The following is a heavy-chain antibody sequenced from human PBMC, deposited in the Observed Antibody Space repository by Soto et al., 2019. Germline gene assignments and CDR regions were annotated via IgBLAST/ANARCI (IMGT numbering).Heavy chain of an antibody. CDR3: AREWQQMGQGDDYYCGMDV. V-gene: IGHV1-18*01. Sequence: QAQLVQSGTEVKKPGASVKVSCKASGYTLTSYGISWVRQAPGQGLEWMGWISTYNGHTNYAQKVQGRVTMTTDTSTSTGYMELRSLRSGDTAVYYCAREWQQMGQGDDYYCGMDVWGQATAVTVSS. CDR1: GYTLTSYG. CDR2: ISTYNGHT. J-gene: IGHJ6*02. D-gene: IGHD6-13*01.